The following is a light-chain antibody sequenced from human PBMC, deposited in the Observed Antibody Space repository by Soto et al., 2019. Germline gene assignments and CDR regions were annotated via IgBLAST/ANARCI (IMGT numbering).Light chain of an antibody. CDR1: SGHSSYI. J-gene: IGLJ3*02. V-gene: IGLV4-60*02. CDR3: ETWDSNPQNGV. CDR2: LEGSGSY. Sequence: QSVLTQSSSASASLGSSVKLTCTLSSGHSSYIIAWHQQQPGKAPRYLMKLEGSGSYNKGSGVPDRFSGSSSGADRYLTISSLQFEDEADYYCETWDSNPQNGVFGGGTKLTVL.